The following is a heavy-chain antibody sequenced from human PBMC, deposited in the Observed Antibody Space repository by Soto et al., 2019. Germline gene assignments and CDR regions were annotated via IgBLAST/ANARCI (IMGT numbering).Heavy chain of an antibody. Sequence: ASVKVSCKASGYTFTGYYMHWVRQAPGRGLEWMGWINPNSGGTNYAQKFQGWVTMTRDTSISTAYMELSRLRSDDTAVYYCARDNTMVRGYYYGMDVWGQGTTVTVSS. CDR2: INPNSGGT. CDR1: GYTFTGYY. CDR3: ARDNTMVRGYYYGMDV. J-gene: IGHJ6*02. D-gene: IGHD3-10*01. V-gene: IGHV1-2*04.